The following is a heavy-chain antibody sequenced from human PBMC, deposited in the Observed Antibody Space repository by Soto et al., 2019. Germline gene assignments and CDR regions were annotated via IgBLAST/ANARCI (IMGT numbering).Heavy chain of an antibody. CDR2: INHLTTT. CDR3: ARGYDTALAPIF. J-gene: IGHJ4*02. CDR1: GGSFSSYH. D-gene: IGHD5-18*01. Sequence: KTSETLSLTCAVYGGSFSSYHRSWIRQTPGKGLEWIGEINHLTTTNYNPSLKSRVIISLDTPKNQFSLKLSSVTAADTAVYYCARGYDTALAPIFWGQGILVTVSS. V-gene: IGHV4-34*01.